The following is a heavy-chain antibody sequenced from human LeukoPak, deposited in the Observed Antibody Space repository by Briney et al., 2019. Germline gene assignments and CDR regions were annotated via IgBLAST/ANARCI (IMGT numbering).Heavy chain of an antibody. CDR1: GGSISGSSYY. CDR3: ARSSGTGTFSY. CDR2: VYYGRSP. D-gene: IGHD6-25*01. J-gene: IGHJ4*02. V-gene: IGHV4-39*02. Sequence: SETLSLTCTVSGGSISGSSYYWGWIRQPPGKGLEWIGSVYYGRSPYFNPSLESRATISVDTSKNHFSLKMSSVTAADTAVYYCARSSGTGTFSYWGQGTLVTVSS.